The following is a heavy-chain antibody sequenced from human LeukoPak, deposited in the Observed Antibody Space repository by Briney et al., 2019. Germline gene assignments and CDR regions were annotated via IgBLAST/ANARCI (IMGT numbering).Heavy chain of an antibody. V-gene: IGHV3-23*01. CDR2: IVGSGDST. D-gene: IGHD1-26*01. J-gene: IGHJ4*02. CDR1: GVIFSTYA. Sequence: PGGSLRLSCAASGVIFSTYAMSWVRQAPGKGLEWVSSIVGSGDSTFYADSEKGRFTISRDNSKNMLYLQMNGLRAEDTAIYYCAKRAGWAFDYWGQGTLVTVSS. CDR3: AKRAGWAFDY.